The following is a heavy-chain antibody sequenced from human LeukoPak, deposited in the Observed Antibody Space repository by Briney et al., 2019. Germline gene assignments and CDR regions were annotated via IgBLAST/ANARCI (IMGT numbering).Heavy chain of an antibody. CDR3: ARDPARWGQQGYYYYGMDV. CDR2: IYTSGST. CDR1: AGSISSYY. V-gene: IGHV4-4*07. D-gene: IGHD2-21*02. Sequence: SSETLSLTCTVYAGSISSYYWSWIRQPAGKGLEWIGRIYTSGSTNYHPSLKSRVTMSVDTSKNQFSLKLSSVTAADTAVYYCARDPARWGQQGYYYYGMDVWGQGTTVTVSS. J-gene: IGHJ6*02.